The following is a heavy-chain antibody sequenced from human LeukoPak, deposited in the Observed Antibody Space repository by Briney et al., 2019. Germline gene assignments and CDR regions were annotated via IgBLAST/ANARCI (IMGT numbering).Heavy chain of an antibody. J-gene: IGHJ4*02. Sequence: GGSLRLSCAASGFTVSSSFIYWVRRAPGKGLEWVSFIHRDDKTYYADSVKGRFTMSRDSSKNTLYLQMDSLGADDTAVYYCAREVISTPSYFDYWGQGILVTVSS. D-gene: IGHD2-2*01. CDR1: GFTVSSSF. CDR3: AREVISTPSYFDY. CDR2: IHRDDKT. V-gene: IGHV3-53*01.